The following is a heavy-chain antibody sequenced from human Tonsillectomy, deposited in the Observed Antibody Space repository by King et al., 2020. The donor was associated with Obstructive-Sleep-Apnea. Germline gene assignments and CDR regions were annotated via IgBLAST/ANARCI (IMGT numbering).Heavy chain of an antibody. D-gene: IGHD4/OR15-4a*01. Sequence: VQLVESGGGVVQPGTSLTLSCAASGFTFSSFATHWVRQAPGKGLDWVALISYDGNHEYYADSVKGRFTISRDNSKSKLYLQMTRLRPEDTAVYYWARATXXDYSLXYNMDVWGQGTTVTVSS. J-gene: IGHJ6*02. CDR3: ARATXXDYSLXYNMDV. V-gene: IGHV3-30*04. CDR2: ISYDGNHE. CDR1: GFTFSSFA.